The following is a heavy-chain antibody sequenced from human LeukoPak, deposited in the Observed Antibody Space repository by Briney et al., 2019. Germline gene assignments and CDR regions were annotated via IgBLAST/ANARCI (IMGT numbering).Heavy chain of an antibody. V-gene: IGHV3-23*01. CDR2: FLGSGSAS. Sequence: AGGSLRLSCAASGFTFSGYTMSWVRQAPGKGLEWVSSFLGSGSASYYADSVKGRFTISRDTSKNTPYLQMNSLRAEDTAIYYCAKDRVPDNRWNFDYWGRGTLVTVSS. CDR3: AKDRVPDNRWNFDY. D-gene: IGHD1-1*01. CDR1: GFTFSGYT. J-gene: IGHJ4*02.